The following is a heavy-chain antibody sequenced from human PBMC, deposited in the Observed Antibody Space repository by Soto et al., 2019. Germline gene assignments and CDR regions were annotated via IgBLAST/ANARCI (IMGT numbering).Heavy chain of an antibody. CDR3: AKRVVCPAYCGGDCSFFDY. V-gene: IGHV3-23*01. CDR2: ISGSGGST. CDR1: GLTFSSYA. Sequence: PGGSLRLCCAASGLTFSSYAMSWVRQAPGKGLEWVSAISGSGGSTYYADSVKGRFTISRDNSENTLYLQMNSLRAEDTAVYYCAKRVVCPAYCGGDCSFFDYRGQRTLVTGSS. D-gene: IGHD2-21*02. J-gene: IGHJ4*02.